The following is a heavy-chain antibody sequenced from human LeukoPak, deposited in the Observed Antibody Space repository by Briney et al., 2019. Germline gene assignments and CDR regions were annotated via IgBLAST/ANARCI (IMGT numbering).Heavy chain of an antibody. CDR2: ISTDGKDK. D-gene: IGHD2-2*01. J-gene: IGHJ4*02. CDR1: GFTLSNYA. Sequence: PGRSLRLSCAASGFTLSNYAMHRVRQAPGKGLEWVTVISTDGKDKKYADSVKGRFAISRDNSKNTLDLQMNSLRAEDTAVYYCAKDQKWGPADYYFDSWGQGTLATVSS. CDR3: AKDQKWGPADYYFDS. V-gene: IGHV3-30*18.